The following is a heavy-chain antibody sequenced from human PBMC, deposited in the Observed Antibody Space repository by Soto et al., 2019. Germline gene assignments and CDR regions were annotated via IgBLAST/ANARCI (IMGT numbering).Heavy chain of an antibody. CDR1: GFTFSSYA. CDR2: ISSNGGST. CDR3: ARVTGRLTVNGGQGYFDY. Sequence: GGSLRLSCAASGFTFSSYAMHWVRQAPGKGLEYVSAISSNGGSTYYANSVKGRFTISRDNSKNTLYLQMGSLRAEDMAVYYCARVTGRLTVNGGQGYFDYWGQGTLVTVSS. D-gene: IGHD7-27*01. J-gene: IGHJ4*02. V-gene: IGHV3-64*01.